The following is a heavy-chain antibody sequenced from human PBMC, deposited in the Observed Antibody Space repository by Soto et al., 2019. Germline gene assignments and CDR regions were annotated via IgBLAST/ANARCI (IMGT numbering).Heavy chain of an antibody. V-gene: IGHV1-3*01. CDR3: ARGKGMEENYYYYGMDV. CDR2: INGGNGNT. D-gene: IGHD1-1*01. CDR1: GYSFSTHS. J-gene: IGHJ6*02. Sequence: ASVKVSCKASGYSFSTHSIHWVRQAPGQGLEWMGWINGGNGNTKYSQKFRDRVTITRDASASTGYMELSSLRSEDTAVYYCARGKGMEENYYYYGMDVWGQGTAVTVSS.